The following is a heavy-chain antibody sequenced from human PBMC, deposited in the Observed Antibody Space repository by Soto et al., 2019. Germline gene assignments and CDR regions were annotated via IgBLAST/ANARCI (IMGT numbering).Heavy chain of an antibody. CDR2: ISHDGSNK. CDR1: GFTFSTYS. CDR3: AIDRQVAAAGYVLDV. J-gene: IGHJ6*02. V-gene: IGHV3-30*03. Sequence: GGSLRLSCAASGFTFSTYSMNWVRQAPGKGLEWVAVISHDGSNKHYADSVKGRFTISRDNSKNTLYLQMNSLSTEDTAVYYCAIDRQVAAAGYVLDVWGQRSTVTGSS. D-gene: IGHD6-13*01.